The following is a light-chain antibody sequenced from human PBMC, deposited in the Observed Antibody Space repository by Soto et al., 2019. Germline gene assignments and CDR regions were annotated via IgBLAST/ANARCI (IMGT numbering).Light chain of an antibody. CDR2: GAS. V-gene: IGKV3-15*01. J-gene: IGKJ1*01. Sequence: EVVLAQSPGTLSLSPGERATLSCRASQSVSSNLAWYQQKPGQAPRLLIYGASTRATGIPARYSGSGSGTEFNFTISSLQSEDFAVYFCQQYNKWPRTFGQGTKVDNK. CDR3: QQYNKWPRT. CDR1: QSVSSN.